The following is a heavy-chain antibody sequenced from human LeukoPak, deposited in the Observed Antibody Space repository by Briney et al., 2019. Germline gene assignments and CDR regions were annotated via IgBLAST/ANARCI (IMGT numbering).Heavy chain of an antibody. Sequence: PSETLSLTCTVSGGSISSYYWSWIRQPAGKGLEWIGRIYTSGSTNYNPSLKSRVTMSVDTSKNQFSLKLSSVTAADTAVYYCARGYDFWSGYSLFDYWGQGTLVTVSS. CDR2: IYTSGST. J-gene: IGHJ4*02. D-gene: IGHD3-3*01. CDR1: GGSISSYY. CDR3: ARGYDFWSGYSLFDY. V-gene: IGHV4-4*07.